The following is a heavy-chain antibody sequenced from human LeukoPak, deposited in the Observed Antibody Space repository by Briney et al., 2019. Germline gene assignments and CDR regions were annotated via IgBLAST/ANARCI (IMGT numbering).Heavy chain of an antibody. J-gene: IGHJ3*02. CDR2: ISSGGDTI. D-gene: IGHD1-1*01. CDR1: GFTFSDSY. CDR3: TRVEAFDI. Sequence: GGSLRLSCAASGFTFSDSYMSWIRQAPGKGLEYVSYISSGGDTIYYADSVKGRFTISRDNAKNSLYLQMNSLRAEDTAVYYCTRVEAFDIWGQGTVVTVSS. V-gene: IGHV3-11*01.